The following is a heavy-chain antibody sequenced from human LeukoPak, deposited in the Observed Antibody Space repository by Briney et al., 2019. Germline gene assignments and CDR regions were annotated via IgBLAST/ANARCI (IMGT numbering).Heavy chain of an antibody. CDR3: ASDPLVGAMDY. D-gene: IGHD1-26*01. CDR2: ISRGGDTI. Sequence: GGSLRLSCAASGFTFSDYYMSWIRQAPGEGLEWVSFISRGGDTIYYADSVKGRFTVSRNNAKKSLYLQMNSLRAEDTAVYYCASDPLVGAMDYWGQGTLVTVSS. J-gene: IGHJ4*02. V-gene: IGHV3-11*01. CDR1: GFTFSDYY.